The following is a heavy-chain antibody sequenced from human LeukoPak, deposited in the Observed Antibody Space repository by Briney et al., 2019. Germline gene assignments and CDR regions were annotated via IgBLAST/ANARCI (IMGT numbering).Heavy chain of an antibody. CDR2: INPGNGDT. CDR1: GYTFTNYA. Sequence: GASVKVSCKASGYTFTNYAMHWVRQAPGQRPEWMGWINPGNGDTKYSQELQDRVTITRDTSATTAYMELSSLASDDMAVYYCARDRGGSGDFDSWGQGTLVTVSS. CDR3: ARDRGGSGDFDS. V-gene: IGHV1-3*03. D-gene: IGHD3-10*01. J-gene: IGHJ4*02.